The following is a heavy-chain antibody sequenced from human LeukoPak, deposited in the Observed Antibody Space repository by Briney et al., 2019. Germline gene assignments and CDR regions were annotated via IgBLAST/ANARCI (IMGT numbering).Heavy chain of an antibody. CDR2: IYYSGST. D-gene: IGHD2-2*01. CDR1: GGSISSYY. CDR3: ARHPLKYHAFDI. Sequence: SETLSLTCTVSGGSISSYYWGWIRQPPGKGLEWIGSIYYSGSTYYNPSLKSRVTISVDTSKNQFSLKLSSVTAADTAVYYCARHPLKYHAFDIWGQGTMVTVSS. V-gene: IGHV4-39*01. J-gene: IGHJ3*02.